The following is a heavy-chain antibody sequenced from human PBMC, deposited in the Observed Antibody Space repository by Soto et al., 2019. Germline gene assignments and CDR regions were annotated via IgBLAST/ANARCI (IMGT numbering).Heavy chain of an antibody. CDR1: GYTFTGYY. CDR2: INPNSGGT. CDR3: ARGYNDSSGYWGYYYYGMDV. V-gene: IGHV1-2*02. D-gene: IGHD3-22*01. Sequence: ASVKVSCKASGYTFTGYYMHWVRQAPGQGLEWMGWINPNSGGTNYAQKFQGRVTMTRDTSISTAYMELSRLRSDDTAVYYCARGYNDSSGYWGYYYYGMDVWGQGTTVTVSS. J-gene: IGHJ6*02.